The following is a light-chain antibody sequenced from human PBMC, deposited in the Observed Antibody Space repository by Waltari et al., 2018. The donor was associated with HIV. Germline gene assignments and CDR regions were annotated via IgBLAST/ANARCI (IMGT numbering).Light chain of an antibody. CDR3: QQYYSTPPT. J-gene: IGKJ1*01. V-gene: IGKV4-1*01. CDR1: QSVLYSSNNKHY. CDR2: WAS. Sequence: DIVMTQFPDSLAVSLGERATINCKSSQSVLYSSNNKHYLAWYQHKPGQPPKLLIYWASTRESGVPDRFSGSGSGTDFTLTISSLQAEDVAVYYCQQYYSTPPTFGQGTKVEIK.